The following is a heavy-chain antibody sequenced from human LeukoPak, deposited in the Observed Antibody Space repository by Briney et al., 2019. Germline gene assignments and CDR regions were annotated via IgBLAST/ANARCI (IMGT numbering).Heavy chain of an antibody. CDR2: ISSSSSYI. J-gene: IGHJ4*02. CDR3: ARHPGYSSSWYSPSDY. CDR1: GFTFSSYS. Sequence: GGSLRLSCAASGFTFSSYSMNWVRQAPGKGLEWVSSISSSSSYIYYADSVKGRFTISRDHSKNSLYLQMNSLRHEDTAVYYCARHPGYSSSWYSPSDYWGQGTLVSVST. V-gene: IGHV3-21*01. D-gene: IGHD6-13*01.